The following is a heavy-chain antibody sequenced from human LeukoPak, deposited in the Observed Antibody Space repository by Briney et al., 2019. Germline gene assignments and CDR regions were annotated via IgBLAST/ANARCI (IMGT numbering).Heavy chain of an antibody. V-gene: IGHV3-23*01. CDR3: AKGYYYDSSGSYWYFDL. CDR1: GFTFSGCA. Sequence: GGSLRLSCVASGFTFSGCAMSWVRQAPGKGLEWVSDISGGGATTYYIDSVRGRFTISRDNSKSTLYLQMNSLRVEDTAVYYCAKGYYYDSSGSYWYFDLWGRGTLVTVSS. J-gene: IGHJ2*01. D-gene: IGHD3-22*01. CDR2: ISGGGATT.